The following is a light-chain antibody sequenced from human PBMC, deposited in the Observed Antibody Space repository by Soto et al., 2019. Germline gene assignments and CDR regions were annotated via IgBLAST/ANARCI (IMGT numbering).Light chain of an antibody. CDR1: QGISSY. Sequence: ALRMTQSPSSLSASIGDRVTFTCRASQGISSYLAWYQQKPGKAPKLLIYAASTLQSGAPSRFSGSGSETEFTLTIRCLQSEDFATYYCRQYYSYPTFGQGTKVNIK. V-gene: IGKV1-8*01. CDR2: AAS. CDR3: RQYYSYPT. J-gene: IGKJ2*01.